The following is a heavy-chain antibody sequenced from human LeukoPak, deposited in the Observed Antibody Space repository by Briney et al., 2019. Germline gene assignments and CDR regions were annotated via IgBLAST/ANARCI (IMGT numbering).Heavy chain of an antibody. D-gene: IGHD3-22*01. CDR3: AKSQTPYDSSGYPDY. V-gene: IGHV3-30-3*02. CDR1: GFTFSSYA. CDR2: ISYDGSNK. Sequence: PGGSLRLSCAASGFTFSSYAMHWVRQAPGKGLEWVAVISYDGSNKYYADSVKGRFTTSRDNSKNTLYLQMNSLRAEDTAVYYCAKSQTPYDSSGYPDYWGQGTLVTVSS. J-gene: IGHJ4*02.